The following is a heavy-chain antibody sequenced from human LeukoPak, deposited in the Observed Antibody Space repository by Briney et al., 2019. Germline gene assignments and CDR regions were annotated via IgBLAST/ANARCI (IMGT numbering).Heavy chain of an antibody. CDR3: AKDLALYDFWSGYTGGSFDY. CDR1: GFTFSSYW. Sequence: GGSLRLSCAASGFTFSSYWMSWVRQAPGKGLEWVANIKQDGSEKYYVDSVKGRFTISRDNAKNSLYLQMNSLRAEDTAVYYCAKDLALYDFWSGYTGGSFDYWGQGTLVTVSS. V-gene: IGHV3-7*03. CDR2: IKQDGSEK. D-gene: IGHD3-3*01. J-gene: IGHJ4*02.